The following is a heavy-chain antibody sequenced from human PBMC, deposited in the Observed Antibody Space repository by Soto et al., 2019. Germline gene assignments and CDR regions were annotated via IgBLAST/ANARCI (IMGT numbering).Heavy chain of an antibody. Sequence: LSLXCTGSGGSISSYYWSWIRQPPGKGLEWIGYIYYSGSTNYNPSLKSRVTISVDTSKNQFSLKLSSVTAADTAVYYCARESSLVGATDYWGQGTLVTVSS. V-gene: IGHV4-59*01. D-gene: IGHD1-26*01. J-gene: IGHJ4*02. CDR1: GGSISSYY. CDR3: ARESSLVGATDY. CDR2: IYYSGST.